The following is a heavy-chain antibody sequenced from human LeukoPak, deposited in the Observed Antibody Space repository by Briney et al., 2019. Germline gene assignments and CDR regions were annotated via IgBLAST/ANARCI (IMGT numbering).Heavy chain of an antibody. CDR1: GGSISSYY. CDR2: IYYSGST. D-gene: IGHD3-3*01. Sequence: KSSETLSLTCTVSGGSISSYYWSWIRQPPGKGLEWIGYIYYSGSTNYNPSLKSRVTISVDTSKNQFSLKLSSVTAADTAVYYCARVALYDFPWTGAFDIWGQGTMVTVSS. J-gene: IGHJ3*02. V-gene: IGHV4-59*01. CDR3: ARVALYDFPWTGAFDI.